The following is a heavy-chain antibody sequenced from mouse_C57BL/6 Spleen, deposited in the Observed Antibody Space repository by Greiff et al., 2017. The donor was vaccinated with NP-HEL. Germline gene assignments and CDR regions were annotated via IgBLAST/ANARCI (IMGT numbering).Heavy chain of an antibody. Sequence: EVQLQESGPGLVKPSQTVFLTCTVTGISITTGNYRWSWIRQFPGNKLEWIGYIYYSGTITYNPSLTSRTTITRDTPKNQFFLEMNSLTAEDTATYYCARDRDYYGSSWYFDVWGTGTTVTVSS. CDR1: GISITTGNYR. CDR3: ARDRDYYGSSWYFDV. D-gene: IGHD1-1*01. V-gene: IGHV3-5*01. CDR2: IYYSGTI. J-gene: IGHJ1*03.